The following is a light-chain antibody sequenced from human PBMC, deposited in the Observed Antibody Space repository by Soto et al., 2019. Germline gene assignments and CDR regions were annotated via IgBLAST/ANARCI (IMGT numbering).Light chain of an antibody. CDR2: GAS. CDR1: QSVSSSY. Sequence: EIVLTQSPGTLALSPGERATLSCRASQSVSSSYLAWYHQKPGQAPRLLIYGASSRATGIPDRFSGSGSGTDFTLTIRRLEPEDFAVYYCQKYGSSPGTFGQGTKVESK. J-gene: IGKJ1*01. CDR3: QKYGSSPGT. V-gene: IGKV3-20*01.